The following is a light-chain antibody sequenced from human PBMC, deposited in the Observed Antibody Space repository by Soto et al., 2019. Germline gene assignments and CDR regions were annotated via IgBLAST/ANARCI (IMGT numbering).Light chain of an antibody. Sequence: DIQMTQSPSSLSASVGDRVTITCRASQGIGIWLAWYKHKPGKAPNLLIYAASTLQRGVPSRFSGSGSGTDFSLTISSLQPEDFATYYCQQASAFPRTFGQGTKVEMK. CDR1: QGIGIW. V-gene: IGKV1-12*01. CDR3: QQASAFPRT. J-gene: IGKJ1*01. CDR2: AAS.